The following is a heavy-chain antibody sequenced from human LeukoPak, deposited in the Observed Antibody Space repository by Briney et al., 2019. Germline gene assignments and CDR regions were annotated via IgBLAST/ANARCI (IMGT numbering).Heavy chain of an antibody. D-gene: IGHD6-13*01. V-gene: IGHV5-51*01. J-gene: IGHJ4*02. CDR1: GYSFTSYW. Sequence: GESLKISCKGSGYSFTSYWIGWVRQMPGKGLEWMGIIYPGDSDTRYSPSFQGQVTISADKSISTAYLQWSSLKASDTAVYYCARRSSPASGTRYFDYWGQGTLVTVSS. CDR3: ARRSSPASGTRYFDY. CDR2: IYPGDSDT.